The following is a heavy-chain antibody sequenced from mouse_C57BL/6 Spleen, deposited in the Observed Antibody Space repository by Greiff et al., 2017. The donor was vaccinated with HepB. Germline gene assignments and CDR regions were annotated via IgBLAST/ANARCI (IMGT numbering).Heavy chain of an antibody. D-gene: IGHD1-1*01. V-gene: IGHV1-78*01. CDR3: AKRDYGSSYDFDY. CDR2: IYPRDGST. Sequence: VQLQQSDAELVKPGASVKISCKVSGYTFTDHTIHWMKQRPEQGLEWIGYIYPRDGSTKCNEKFKGKATLTADKSSSTAYMQLNSLTSEDSAVYFCAKRDYGSSYDFDYWGQGTTLTVSS. CDR1: GYTFTDHT. J-gene: IGHJ2*01.